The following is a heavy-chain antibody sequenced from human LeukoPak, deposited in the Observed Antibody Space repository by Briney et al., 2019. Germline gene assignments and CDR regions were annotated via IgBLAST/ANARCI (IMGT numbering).Heavy chain of an antibody. J-gene: IGHJ4*02. CDR1: GYTFTSYA. D-gene: IGHD2-15*01. CDR2: INAGNGNT. V-gene: IGHV1-3*01. CDR3: ARSRVPAGKYCSGGSCYGGFDY. Sequence: ASVKVSCKASGYTFTSYAMHWVRQAPGQRLEWMGWINAGNGNTKYSQKFQGRVTITRDTSAGAAYMELSSLRSEDTAVYYCARSRVPAGKYCSGGSCYGGFDYWGQGTLVTVSS.